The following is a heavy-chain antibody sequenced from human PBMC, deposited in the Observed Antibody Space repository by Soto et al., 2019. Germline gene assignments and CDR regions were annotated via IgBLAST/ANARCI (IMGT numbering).Heavy chain of an antibody. V-gene: IGHV3-23*01. CDR2: ISGSGGST. CDR3: AKGNSWSPALVLDI. D-gene: IGHD1-7*01. J-gene: IGHJ3*02. CDR1: GFTFSSYA. Sequence: PGGSLRLSCAASGFTFSSYAMKWVRQAPGKGLEWVSAISGSGGSTYYADSVKGRFTISRDSSKNTLYLQMNSLRAEDTAVYYCAKGNSWSPALVLDIWGQGTMVTVSS.